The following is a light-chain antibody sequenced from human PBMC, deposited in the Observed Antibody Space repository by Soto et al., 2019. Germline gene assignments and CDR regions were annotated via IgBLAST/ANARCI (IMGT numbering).Light chain of an antibody. V-gene: IGKV3-20*01. J-gene: IGKJ4*01. CDR3: QQYGSPALS. CDR1: QSVKSNN. CDR2: GAS. Sequence: EIVLTQSPGTLSLSPGERATLSCRASQSVKSNNLAWYQQTPGQGPRLLIYGASTRATGIPDRFSGSGSGTDFNITITSVEPEDFALYYCQQYGSPALSFGGGTKVEI.